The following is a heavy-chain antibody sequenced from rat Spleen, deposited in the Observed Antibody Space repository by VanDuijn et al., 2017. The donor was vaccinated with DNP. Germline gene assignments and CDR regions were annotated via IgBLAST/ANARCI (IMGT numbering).Heavy chain of an antibody. Sequence: EVQLQESGPGLVKPSQSLSLTCSVTGYSITSNSWGWIRKFPGNNMEWIGHISYSGSTGYNPSLKSRISITRDTSKNQFFLQLNSVTTEDTATYYCARYGSVALDYWGQGVMVTVSS. J-gene: IGHJ2*01. V-gene: IGHV3-1*01. CDR1: GYSITSNS. D-gene: IGHD3-3*01. CDR3: ARYGSVALDY. CDR2: ISYSGST.